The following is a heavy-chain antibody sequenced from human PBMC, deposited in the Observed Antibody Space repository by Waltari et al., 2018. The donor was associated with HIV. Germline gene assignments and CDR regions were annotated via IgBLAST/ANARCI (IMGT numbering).Heavy chain of an antibody. CDR2: ISTYNGNT. CDR3: ARGDRAFDV. J-gene: IGHJ3*01. D-gene: IGHD1-26*01. Sequence: QVQLLQSGSEGKRPGASVKVSCKTSGYTFTDYGISWVRQAPRQGLEWMGWISTYNGNTKFAQTLQARISMTIDTSRHTAYMDLRSLRSDDTAVYYCARGDRAFDVWGQGTMVSVSS. V-gene: IGHV1-18*01. CDR1: GYTFTDYG.